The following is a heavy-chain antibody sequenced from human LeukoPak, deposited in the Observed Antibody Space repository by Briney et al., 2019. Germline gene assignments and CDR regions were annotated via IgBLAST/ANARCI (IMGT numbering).Heavy chain of an antibody. J-gene: IGHJ4*02. CDR3: ARHSKEYCSSTSCHSPPYYFDY. V-gene: IGHV4-4*09. Sequence: PSETLSLTCTVSGGSISSYYWSWIRQPPGKGLEWIGYIYTSGSTNYNPSLKSRVTISVDTSKNQFSLKLSSVTAADTAVYYCARHSKEYCSSTSCHSPPYYFDYWGQGTLVTVSS. CDR2: IYTSGST. CDR1: GGSISSYY. D-gene: IGHD2-2*02.